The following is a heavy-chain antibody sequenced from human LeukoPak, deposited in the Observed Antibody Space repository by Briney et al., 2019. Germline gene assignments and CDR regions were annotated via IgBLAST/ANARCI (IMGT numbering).Heavy chain of an antibody. V-gene: IGHV4-4*07. Sequence: PSETLSLTCTVSGGSMSYIFWNWVRQPAGKGLEWIGRIYTNENTNYNPSLKSRVTMSVDTSNNQFALKLKSVPAADTAMYYCAREKSVTGSPYYFDYWGQGILVTVSS. CDR1: GGSMSYIF. D-gene: IGHD3-9*01. J-gene: IGHJ4*02. CDR3: AREKSVTGSPYYFDY. CDR2: IYTNENT.